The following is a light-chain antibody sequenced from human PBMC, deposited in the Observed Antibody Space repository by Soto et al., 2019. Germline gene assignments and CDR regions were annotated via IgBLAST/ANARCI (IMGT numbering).Light chain of an antibody. V-gene: IGKV3-15*01. CDR3: LQYNNWPHT. J-gene: IGKJ2*01. CDR2: GVS. CDR1: QSVSSK. Sequence: EIVMTQSPATLSVSPGERATLSCRASQSVSSKLAWFQQKPGQAPSLLIYGVSTRATGVPVRFSGSGSGTEFTLTINSLQSEDFAVYYCLQYNNWPHTFGQGTKLEIK.